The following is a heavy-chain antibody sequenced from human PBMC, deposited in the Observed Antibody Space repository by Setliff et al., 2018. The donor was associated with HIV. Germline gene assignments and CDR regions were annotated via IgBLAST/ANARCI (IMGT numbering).Heavy chain of an antibody. CDR1: GNSFNGDF. CDR2: IKLSSGGT. V-gene: IGHV1-2*02. Sequence: ASVKVSCKAPGNSFNGDFLNWVRQAPGQGLEWMGNIKLSSGGTKFAQKFLGRVTMTRDTSTNTAFMELRRLNSDDTATYFCVTSPGSFTSVVETEAGDYWGQGTLVTVSS. D-gene: IGHD3-16*02. CDR3: VTSPGSFTSVVETEAGDY. J-gene: IGHJ4*02.